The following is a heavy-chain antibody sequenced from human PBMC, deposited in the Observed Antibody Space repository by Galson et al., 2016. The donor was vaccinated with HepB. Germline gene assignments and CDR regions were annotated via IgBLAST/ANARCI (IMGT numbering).Heavy chain of an antibody. CDR3: ARDRSGIYDSRGYRFVY. V-gene: IGHV1-69*01. CDR1: GDSFSSYG. J-gene: IGHJ4*02. CDR2: IIPLFGTT. D-gene: IGHD3-22*01. Sequence: SGDSFSSYGITWVRQAPGQGLEWVGAIIPLFGTTNFAQKFQGRVTITADESTSTAYMELSRLRSEDTAVYYCARDRSGIYDSRGYRFVYWGQGTLVSVSS.